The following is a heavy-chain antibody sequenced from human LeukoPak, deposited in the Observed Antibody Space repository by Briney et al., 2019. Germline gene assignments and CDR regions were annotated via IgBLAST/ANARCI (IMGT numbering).Heavy chain of an antibody. J-gene: IGHJ6*03. D-gene: IGHD5-12*01. CDR1: GFTFSSYG. V-gene: IGHV3-23*01. Sequence: GGSLRLSCAASGFTFSSYGMSWVRQAPGKGLEWVSGISGSGGSTYYADSVKGRFTISRDNSKNTLYLQMNSLRAEDTAVYYCAKAGESGYDYYYYYYMDVWGKGTTVTISS. CDR3: AKAGESGYDYYYYYYMDV. CDR2: ISGSGGST.